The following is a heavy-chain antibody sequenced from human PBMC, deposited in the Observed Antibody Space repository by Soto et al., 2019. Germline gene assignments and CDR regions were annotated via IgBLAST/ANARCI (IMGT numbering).Heavy chain of an antibody. V-gene: IGHV3-23*01. D-gene: IGHD2-8*01. Sequence: EVQLLESGGGFIHPGGSLRLSCAASGFSFSSFAMNWVRQAPGKGLEWVSIISGSADSTFYADSVKGRFTISRDNSKSTLYLQINSLTDEDTAVYYCAKTRGAMIYAISVYGMDVWGQGTTVTVSS. CDR2: ISGSADST. J-gene: IGHJ6*02. CDR3: AKTRGAMIYAISVYGMDV. CDR1: GFSFSSFA.